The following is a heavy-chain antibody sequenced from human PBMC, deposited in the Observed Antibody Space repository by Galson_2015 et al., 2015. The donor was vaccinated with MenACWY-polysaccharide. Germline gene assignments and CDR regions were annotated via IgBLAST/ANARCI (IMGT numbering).Heavy chain of an antibody. J-gene: IGHJ4*02. CDR3: ARDPEWGANDY. V-gene: IGHV3-7*01. D-gene: IGHD3-16*01. CDR1: GFMFSNGW. CDR2: IKYDGSVK. Sequence: SLRLSCAASGFMFSNGWMAWVRQAPGKGLEWVGNIKYDGSVKYYVDSVKGRFTISRVNAENSVYLQMNSLRAEDTAVYYCARDPEWGANDYWGQGTLVTVSS.